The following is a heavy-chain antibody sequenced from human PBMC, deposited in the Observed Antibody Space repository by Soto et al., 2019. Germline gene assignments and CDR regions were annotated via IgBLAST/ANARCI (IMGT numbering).Heavy chain of an antibody. Sequence: QVQLQESGSGLVKPSETLSLTCAVSGASIRSDYWSWIRQIPGRGLEWIGYIYDSERTNYNPSLRSRVTISADTSKNQFSLKVRSVTAADTAVYYCARQWDYWGQGILVTVSS. CDR2: IYDSERT. J-gene: IGHJ4*02. CDR1: GASIRSDY. CDR3: ARQWDY. V-gene: IGHV4-59*08.